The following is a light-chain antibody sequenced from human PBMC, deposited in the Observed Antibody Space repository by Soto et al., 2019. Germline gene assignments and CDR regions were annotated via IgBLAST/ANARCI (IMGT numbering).Light chain of an antibody. J-gene: IGKJ2*01. CDR1: ESLFGF. V-gene: IGKV3-15*01. CDR2: GVS. Sequence: DIVLTQSPATLSVSPGDTVTLSCRASESLFGFLAWYQQKPGQAPRLLMYGVSTRATGIPARFSGGGSATDITLTICSLQSEDSAFYFCQSYNDWPFASGLGTRLEI. CDR3: QSYNDWPFA.